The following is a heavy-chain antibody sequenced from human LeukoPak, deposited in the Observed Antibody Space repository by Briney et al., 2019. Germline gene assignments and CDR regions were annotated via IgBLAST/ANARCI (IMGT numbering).Heavy chain of an antibody. J-gene: IGHJ4*02. V-gene: IGHV3-33*01. CDR1: GFPFSGSG. D-gene: IGHD6-19*01. CDR2: IWYDGSHQ. CDR3: VARGGWARFDY. Sequence: GGSLRLSCAASGFPFSGSGMHWVRQAPGKGLEWVAVIWYDGSHQYYADSVKGRFTVSRDNSKNSLYLQMNSLRAEDTAVYYCVARGGWARFDYWGQGTLVTVSS.